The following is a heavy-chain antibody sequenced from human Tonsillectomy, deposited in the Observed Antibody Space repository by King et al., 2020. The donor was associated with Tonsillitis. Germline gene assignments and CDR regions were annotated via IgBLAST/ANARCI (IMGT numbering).Heavy chain of an antibody. Sequence: VQLVESGGGVVQPGRSLRLSCAASGFTFSSYAIHWVRQAPGMGLDWVALISYDATNKNYPDSVKGRFTISRDNSKNTLYLQMNSLRTEDTAVYYRAASLNADYGDYASHYWGQGTLVTVSS. CDR2: ISYDATNK. D-gene: IGHD4-17*01. CDR3: AASLNADYGDYASHY. J-gene: IGHJ4*02. V-gene: IGHV3-30*01. CDR1: GFTFSSYA.